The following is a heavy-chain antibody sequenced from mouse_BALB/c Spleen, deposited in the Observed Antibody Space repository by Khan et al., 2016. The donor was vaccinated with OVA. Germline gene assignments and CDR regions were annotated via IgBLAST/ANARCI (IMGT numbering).Heavy chain of an antibody. CDR1: GYSITSDYA. V-gene: IGHV3-2*02. Sequence: EVQLQESGPGLVKPSRSLSLTCTVTGYSITSDYAWNWIRQFPGNTLEWMGYISYSGSTSYNPSLKSRISITRDTSKNQFILQLNSVTTEDTATYYCARDGSRYNYAMDYWGQGTSVTVSS. CDR3: ARDGSRYNYAMDY. D-gene: IGHD2-3*01. CDR2: ISYSGST. J-gene: IGHJ4*01.